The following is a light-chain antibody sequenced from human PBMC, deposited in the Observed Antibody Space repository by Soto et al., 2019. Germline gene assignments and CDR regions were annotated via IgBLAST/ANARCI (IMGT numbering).Light chain of an antibody. J-gene: IGKJ2*01. CDR3: QQYNSWPPSYT. V-gene: IGKV3-15*01. CDR2: GAS. Sequence: EIVMTQSPATLSVSLGDRATLSCRASQSVSNYLAWYQQKPGQAPRLLIYGASTSATGIPARLSGSGSETDFTLTISSLQSEDFAVYYCQQYNSWPPSYTFGQGTKLEIK. CDR1: QSVSNY.